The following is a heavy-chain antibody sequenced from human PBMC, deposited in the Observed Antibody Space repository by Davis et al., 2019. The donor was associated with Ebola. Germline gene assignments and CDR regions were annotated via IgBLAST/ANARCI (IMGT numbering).Heavy chain of an antibody. D-gene: IGHD3-16*01. J-gene: IGHJ4*02. Sequence: SETLSLTCSVSGGSVSSGGYYWTWIRQHPEKGLEWIGYIYYSRNSFYNPSLKSCATLSIAASKNQFSLQLTSVTAADTAVYHCARTAGGIDYWGQGILVTVSS. CDR3: ARTAGGIDY. V-gene: IGHV4-31*03. CDR2: IYYSRNS. CDR1: GGSVSSGGYY.